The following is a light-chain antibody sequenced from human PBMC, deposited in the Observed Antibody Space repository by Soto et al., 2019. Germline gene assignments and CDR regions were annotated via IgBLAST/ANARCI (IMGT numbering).Light chain of an antibody. V-gene: IGKV3-15*01. CDR3: QQYNKWPIT. J-gene: IGKJ5*01. CDR1: QSVSSD. CDR2: YTS. Sequence: IVVSQALPTLAVSHGESATLSCRASQSVSSDLAWYQQKPGQAPRLLIYYTSTRATGFPARFSGGGSGTESTLTISSLQSEDSAFYYCQQYNKWPITFGQGTRLEIK.